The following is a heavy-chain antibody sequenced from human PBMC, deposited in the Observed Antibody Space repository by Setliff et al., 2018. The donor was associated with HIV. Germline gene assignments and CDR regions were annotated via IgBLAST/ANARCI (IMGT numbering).Heavy chain of an antibody. D-gene: IGHD5-18*01. CDR1: GFTFSDVW. CDR3: ARDDSNGNTDAFDI. CDR2: ISMSSHTSV. J-gene: IGHJ3*02. V-gene: IGHV3-48*01. Sequence: PGGSLRLSCAASGFTFSDVWVNWVRQAPGRGLEWVSYISMSSHTSVIYSDSVKGRCTISRDNARNTVDLHMNSLRVDDTAVYYCARDDSNGNTDAFDIWGQGTTVTVSS.